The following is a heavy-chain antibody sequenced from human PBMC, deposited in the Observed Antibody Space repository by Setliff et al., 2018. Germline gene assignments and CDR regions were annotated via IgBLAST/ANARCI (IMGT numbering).Heavy chain of an antibody. J-gene: IGHJ6*03. CDR2: VHHAGST. V-gene: IGHV4-34*01. D-gene: IGHD4-17*01. CDR3: ARETTMTYYFYYMDV. CDR1: GGSLSGYY. Sequence: SETLSLTCAVYGGSLSGYYWTWIRQSPGKGLEWIGEVHHAGSTSYNPSLKSRVTISADSSKRQFSLTLSSVTAADTAVYYCARETTMTYYFYYMDVWGKGTTVTVSS.